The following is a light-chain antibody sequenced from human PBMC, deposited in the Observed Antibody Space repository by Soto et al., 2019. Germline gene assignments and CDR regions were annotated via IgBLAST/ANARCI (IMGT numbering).Light chain of an antibody. V-gene: IGKV1-5*01. J-gene: IGKJ5*01. CDR3: HSRA. Sequence: DIQMTQSPSSLSASVVDRVTITFRASQSISNWLAWYQQKPGRAPKLLIYDASTLESGVPSRFSGSGSETEYTLTISRLQPDDFATYFCHSRAFGQGTRLEIK. CDR2: DAS. CDR1: QSISNW.